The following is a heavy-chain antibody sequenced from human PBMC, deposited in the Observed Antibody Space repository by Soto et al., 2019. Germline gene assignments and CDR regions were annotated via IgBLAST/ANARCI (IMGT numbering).Heavy chain of an antibody. J-gene: IGHJ4*02. CDR1: GFIFSTSA. CDR2: ISVSGGRI. V-gene: IGHV3-23*01. Sequence: EVQLLESGGGLVQPGGSLRLSCAASGFIFSTSAMNWVRQAPGKGLEWVSSISVSGGRIYYGDSVKGRSTICRDNSKKTLYLPMRSLRAEDTAVYYCARAGGGTECFSDFDYWGQGALVTVSS. CDR3: ARAGGGTECFSDFDY. D-gene: IGHD2-21*01.